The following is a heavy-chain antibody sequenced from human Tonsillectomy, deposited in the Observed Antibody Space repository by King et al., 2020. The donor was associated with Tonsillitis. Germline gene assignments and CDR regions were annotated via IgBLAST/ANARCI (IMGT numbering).Heavy chain of an antibody. CDR2: ISGSGGSP. CDR3: AGGPYYYYGMDV. J-gene: IGHJ6*02. D-gene: IGHD3-16*01. CDR1: GFTFSSYA. Sequence: VQLVESGGGLVQPGGSLRLSCAASGFTFSSYAMSWVRQAPGKGLEWVSAISGSGGSPYYADSVKGRFTISRDNSKNTLYLQMNSLRAEDTAVYTCAGGPYYYYGMDVWGQGTTVTVSS. V-gene: IGHV3-23*04.